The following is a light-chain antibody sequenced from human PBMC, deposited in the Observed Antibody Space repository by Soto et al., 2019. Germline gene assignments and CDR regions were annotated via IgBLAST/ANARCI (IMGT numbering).Light chain of an antibody. CDR1: QSISGW. J-gene: IGKJ1*01. V-gene: IGKV1-5*01. CDR3: QQYNSYSWT. Sequence: DVQMTQSPSTLSASVGDRVTITCRASQSISGWLAWYQQRPGKAPKLLIYDASILESGVPARFSGSGSGTEFTLTISSLQPDDFATYYCQQYNSYSWTFGQGTKVDIK. CDR2: DAS.